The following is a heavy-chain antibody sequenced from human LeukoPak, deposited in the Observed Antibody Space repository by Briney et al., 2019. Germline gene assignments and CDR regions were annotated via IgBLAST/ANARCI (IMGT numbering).Heavy chain of an antibody. Sequence: GGSLRLSCAASGFTLSTYWMSWVRQAPGKGLEWVANIKQDGSEKYYVDSVRGRFTISRDNAKNTLFLQMNGLRAEDTAVYFCLRGAHGPDYWGRGTLVSVSS. CDR2: IKQDGSEK. J-gene: IGHJ4*02. V-gene: IGHV3-7*05. CDR1: GFTLSTYW. D-gene: IGHD4-17*01. CDR3: LRGAHGPDY.